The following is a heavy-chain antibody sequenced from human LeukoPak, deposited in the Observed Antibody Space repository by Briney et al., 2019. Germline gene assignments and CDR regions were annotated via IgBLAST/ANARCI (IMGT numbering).Heavy chain of an antibody. J-gene: IGHJ4*02. Sequence: SVKVSCKASGGTFSSYAISWVRQAPGQGLEWMGGIIPIFGTANYAQKFQGRVTITADESTSTAYMELSSLRSEDTAVYYCASPSYGDYYYFDCWGQGTLVTVSS. CDR2: IIPIFGTA. CDR3: ASPSYGDYYYFDC. CDR1: GGTFSSYA. D-gene: IGHD4-17*01. V-gene: IGHV1-69*13.